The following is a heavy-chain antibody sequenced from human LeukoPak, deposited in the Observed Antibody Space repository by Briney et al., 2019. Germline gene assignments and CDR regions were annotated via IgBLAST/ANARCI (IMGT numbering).Heavy chain of an antibody. D-gene: IGHD1-7*01. V-gene: IGHV1-2*02. Sequence: ASVKVSCKASGYTFTGYYMHWVRQAPGQGLEWVGWINPNSGGANYAQKFQGRVTMTRDTSISTAYMELSRLRSDDTAVYYCATATGTTEYYFDYWGQGTLVTVSS. CDR1: GYTFTGYY. J-gene: IGHJ4*02. CDR2: INPNSGGA. CDR3: ATATGTTEYYFDY.